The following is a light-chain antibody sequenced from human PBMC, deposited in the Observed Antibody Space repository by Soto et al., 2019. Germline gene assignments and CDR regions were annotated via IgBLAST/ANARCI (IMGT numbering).Light chain of an antibody. J-gene: IGKJ1*01. Sequence: EIVMTQSPATLSVSPGDRATLSCRASQSVTSNLAWYQQKPGQAPRLLIYGASTRATGIPARFSGSGSGTEFTLTISSLQSEDFAVYYCQQYNNWPLTWTFGQGTKVDIK. V-gene: IGKV3-15*01. CDR1: QSVTSN. CDR2: GAS. CDR3: QQYNNWPLTWT.